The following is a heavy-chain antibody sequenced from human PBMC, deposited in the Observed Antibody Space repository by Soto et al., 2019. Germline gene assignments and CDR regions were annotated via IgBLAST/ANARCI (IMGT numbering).Heavy chain of an antibody. Sequence: NLALTCTVSGGSISSSSYYWGWIRQPPGKGLEWIGSIYYSGSTYYNPSLKSRVTISVDTSKNQFSLKLSSVTAADTAVYYCATCITGTTLWYYYYPMAARCQWPSVT. D-gene: IGHD1-7*01. CDR2: IYYSGST. V-gene: IGHV4-39*01. J-gene: IGHJ6*02. CDR3: ATCITGTTLWYYYYPMAA. CDR1: GGSISSSSYY.